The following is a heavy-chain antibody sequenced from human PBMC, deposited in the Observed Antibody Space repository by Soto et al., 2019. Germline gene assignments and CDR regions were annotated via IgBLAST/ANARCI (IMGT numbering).Heavy chain of an antibody. CDR2: ISSSSSYI. D-gene: IGHD2-2*02. J-gene: IGHJ4*02. CDR1: GFTFSSYS. V-gene: IGHV3-21*01. CDR3: ARGQEDIVVVPAAIFGVDY. Sequence: GGSLRLSCAASGFTFSSYSMNWVRQAPGKGLEWVSSISSSSSYIYYADSVKGRFTISRDNAKNSLYLQMNSLRAEDTAVYYCARGQEDIVVVPAAIFGVDYWGQGTLVTVSS.